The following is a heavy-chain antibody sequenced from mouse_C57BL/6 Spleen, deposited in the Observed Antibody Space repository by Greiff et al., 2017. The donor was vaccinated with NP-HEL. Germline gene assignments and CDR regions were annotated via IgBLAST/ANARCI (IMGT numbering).Heavy chain of an antibody. CDR3: ARGYYGYDDGAFDY. Sequence: EVQLQQSGAELVKPGASVKLSCTASGFNIKDYYMHWVKQRTEQGLEWIGRIDPEDGETKYAPKFQGKATRTADTSSNTAYLQLSSLTSEDTAVYYCARGYYGYDDGAFDYWGQGTTLTVSS. D-gene: IGHD2-2*01. CDR1: GFNIKDYY. J-gene: IGHJ2*01. CDR2: IDPEDGET. V-gene: IGHV14-2*01.